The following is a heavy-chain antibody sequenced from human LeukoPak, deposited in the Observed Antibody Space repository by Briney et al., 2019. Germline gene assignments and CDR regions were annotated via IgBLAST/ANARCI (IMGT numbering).Heavy chain of an antibody. CDR2: ISYDGSNK. D-gene: IGHD6-19*01. CDR3: ARDLDSSGWDGEKYYYYGMDV. Sequence: GRSLRLSCAASGFTFSSYAMHWVRQAPGKGLEWVAVISYDGSNKYYADSVKGRFTISRDNSKNTLYLQMNSLRAEDTAVYYCARDLDSSGWDGEKYYYYGMDVWGQGTTVTVSS. CDR1: GFTFSSYA. J-gene: IGHJ6*02. V-gene: IGHV3-30-3*01.